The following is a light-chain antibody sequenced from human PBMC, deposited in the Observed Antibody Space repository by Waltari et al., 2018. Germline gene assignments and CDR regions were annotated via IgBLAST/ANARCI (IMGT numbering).Light chain of an antibody. Sequence: EVVMTQSPATLSWSPGAGAALPCRASQYIVTNLAWSQQKRGRAPRLPIYGASTRAAGVPGSFSGSGSGSEFTLTITSLQSDDFAVYFCQQYNDWPLTFGQGTRLEIK. CDR1: QYIVTN. V-gene: IGKV3-15*01. CDR2: GAS. CDR3: QQYNDWPLT. J-gene: IGKJ5*01.